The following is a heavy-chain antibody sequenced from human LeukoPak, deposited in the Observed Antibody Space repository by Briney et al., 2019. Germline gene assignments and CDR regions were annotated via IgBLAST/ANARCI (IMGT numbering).Heavy chain of an antibody. CDR3: APYGGDWNFDS. D-gene: IGHD2-21*01. CDR2: ISGSGRYI. Sequence: GGSPRLSCSASGVTFSDYYSMNWVRQAPGKGLEWVSVISGSGRYIYYGDSVRGRFTISRDNAKNSVLLEINSLRVEDTAVYYCAPYGGDWNFDSWGQGTLVTVSS. V-gene: IGHV3-21*01. J-gene: IGHJ4*02. CDR1: GVTFSDYYS.